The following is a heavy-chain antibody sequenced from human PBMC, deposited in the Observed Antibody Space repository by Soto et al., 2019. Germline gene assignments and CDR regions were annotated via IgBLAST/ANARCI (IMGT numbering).Heavy chain of an antibody. CDR1: GFTFSSYG. CDR2: ISYDGSNK. V-gene: IGHV3-30*18. Sequence: QVQLVESGGGVVQPGRSLRLSCAASGFTFSSYGMHWVRQAPGKGLEWVAVISYDGSNKYYADSVKGRFTISRDNSKNTLYLHMNSLRAEDTAVYYCAKDGIAAAGAVDYWGQGTLVTFSS. CDR3: AKDGIAAAGAVDY. J-gene: IGHJ4*02. D-gene: IGHD6-13*01.